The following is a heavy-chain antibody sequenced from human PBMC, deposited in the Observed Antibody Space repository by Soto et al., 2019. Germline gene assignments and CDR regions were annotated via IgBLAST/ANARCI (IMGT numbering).Heavy chain of an antibody. V-gene: IGHV1-69*13. CDR2: IIPIFGTA. CDR3: AREQGGGPMAVAYYYYYGMDV. CDR1: GGTFSSYA. J-gene: IGHJ6*02. D-gene: IGHD6-19*01. Sequence: SVKVFCKASGGTFSSYAISWVRQAPGQGLEWMGGIIPIFGTANYAQKFQGRVTITADESTSTAYMELSSLRSEDTAVYYCAREQGGGPMAVAYYYYYGMDVWGQGTTVTVSS.